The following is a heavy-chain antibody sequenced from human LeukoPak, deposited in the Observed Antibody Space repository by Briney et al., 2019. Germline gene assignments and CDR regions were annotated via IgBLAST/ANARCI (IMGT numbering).Heavy chain of an antibody. CDR1: GFTFSSYA. J-gene: IGHJ3*02. CDR2: ISYDGSNK. Sequence: GGSLRLSCAASGFTFSSYAMHWVRQAPGKGLEWVAVISYDGSNKYYADSVKGRFTISRDNSKNTLYLQMNSLRAEDTAVYYCARDQRQLRGAFDIWGQGTMVTVSS. CDR3: ARDQRQLRGAFDI. V-gene: IGHV3-30-3*01. D-gene: IGHD4-23*01.